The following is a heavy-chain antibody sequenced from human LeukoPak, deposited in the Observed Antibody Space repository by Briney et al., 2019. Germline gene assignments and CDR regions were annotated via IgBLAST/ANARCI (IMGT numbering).Heavy chain of an antibody. Sequence: PGGSLRLSCAASGFTFSSNGIHWVRQAPGKGLEWVAVIWYDGSNKYYADSVRGRFTISRDNSKNTLYLQMDSLRAEDTALYYCVRDYGDYFDYWGQGTLVTLSS. D-gene: IGHD4-17*01. J-gene: IGHJ4*02. CDR3: VRDYGDYFDY. CDR2: IWYDGSNK. V-gene: IGHV3-33*08. CDR1: GFTFSSNG.